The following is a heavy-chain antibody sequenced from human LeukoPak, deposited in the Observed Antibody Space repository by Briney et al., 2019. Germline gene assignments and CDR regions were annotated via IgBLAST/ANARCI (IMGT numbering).Heavy chain of an antibody. V-gene: IGHV1-24*01. CDR2: FDPEDGET. Sequence: ASVKVSCKVSGYTLTELSMHWERQAPGKGLEWMGGFDPEDGETIYAQKFQGRVTMTEDTSTDTAYMELSSLRSEDTAVYYCATVGSRSSSWYRPLDYWGQGTLVTVSS. J-gene: IGHJ4*02. D-gene: IGHD6-13*01. CDR3: ATVGSRSSSWYRPLDY. CDR1: GYTLTELS.